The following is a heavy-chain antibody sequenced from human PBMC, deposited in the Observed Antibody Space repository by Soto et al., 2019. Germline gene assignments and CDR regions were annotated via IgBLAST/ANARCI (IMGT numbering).Heavy chain of an antibody. CDR2: IYYSGST. CDR1: GGSISSSSYY. V-gene: IGHV4-39*01. J-gene: IGHJ4*02. D-gene: IGHD4-17*01. Sequence: QLQLQESGPGLVKPSETLSLTCTVSGGSISSSSYYWGWIRQPPGKGLEWIGSIYYSGSTYYNPSLKSRVTISVDTSKNQFSLKLSSVTAADTAVYYCARRGGYGGNSGIDYWGQGTLVTVSS. CDR3: ARRGGYGGNSGIDY.